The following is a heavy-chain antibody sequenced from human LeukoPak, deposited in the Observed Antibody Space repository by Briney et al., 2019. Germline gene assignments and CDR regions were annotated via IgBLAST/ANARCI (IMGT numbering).Heavy chain of an antibody. Sequence: GGFLRLSCAASGKYWMRLVLQAPGQGLVWVSHINSDGSWTGYADSVKGRFTISKDNAKNTVSLQMNNLRAEDTAVYYCVTFYETYWGRGTLVTVSS. CDR1: GKYW. CDR2: INSDGSWT. J-gene: IGHJ4*02. V-gene: IGHV3-74*01. D-gene: IGHD2/OR15-2a*01. CDR3: VTFYETY.